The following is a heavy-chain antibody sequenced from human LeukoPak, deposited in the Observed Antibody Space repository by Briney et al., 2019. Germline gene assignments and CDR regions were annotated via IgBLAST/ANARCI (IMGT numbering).Heavy chain of an antibody. V-gene: IGHV3-23*01. J-gene: IGHJ6*03. Sequence: GGSLRLSCAASGFTFSSYAMSWVRQAPGKGLEWVSAISGSGGSTYYADSVKGRFTISRDNSKNTLYLQMNSLRAEDTAVYYCAKAECSSTSCYGYYYYYYMDVWGKGTTVTVSS. D-gene: IGHD2-2*01. CDR2: ISGSGGST. CDR1: GFTFSSYA. CDR3: AKAECSSTSCYGYYYYYYMDV.